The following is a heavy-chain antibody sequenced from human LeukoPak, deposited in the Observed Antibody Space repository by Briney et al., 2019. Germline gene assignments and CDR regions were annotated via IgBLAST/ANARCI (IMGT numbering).Heavy chain of an antibody. D-gene: IGHD3-10*01. Sequence: SQTLSLTCAISGDSVSSNSAAWNWIRQSPSRGLEWLGRTYYRSKWYNDYAVAVKSRITINPDTSKNQFSLQLNSVTPEDTAVYYCARAADLVGSGIPPYYFDYWGQGTLVTVSS. V-gene: IGHV6-1*01. CDR3: ARAADLVGSGIPPYYFDY. CDR2: TYYRSKWYN. J-gene: IGHJ4*02. CDR1: GDSVSSNSAA.